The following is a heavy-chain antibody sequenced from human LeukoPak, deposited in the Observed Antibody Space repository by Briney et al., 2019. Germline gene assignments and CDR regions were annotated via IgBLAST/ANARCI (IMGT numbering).Heavy chain of an antibody. CDR2: ISSSGSTI. CDR1: GFTFSDYY. Sequence: GGSLRLSCVASGFTFSDYYMSWIRQAPGKGLKWVSYISSSGSTIYYADSVKGRFTISRDNAKNSLYLQMNSLRAEDTAVYYCARGGESSGWYGRDFDYWGQGTLVTVSS. J-gene: IGHJ4*02. CDR3: ARGGESSGWYGRDFDY. D-gene: IGHD6-19*01. V-gene: IGHV3-11*01.